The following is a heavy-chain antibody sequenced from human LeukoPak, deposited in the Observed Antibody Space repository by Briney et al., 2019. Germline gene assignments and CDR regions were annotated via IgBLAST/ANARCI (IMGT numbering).Heavy chain of an antibody. CDR2: MNPNSGNT. D-gene: IGHD3-22*01. V-gene: IGHV1-8*01. Sequence: ASVKVTCKASGYTFTSYDINWVPQAPGQGLEWIGWMNPNSGNTVYAQKFQGRVTMTRNTSISTAYMELSSLRSEDRAVYYCARGGRYYDSSGYAFDIWGQGTMVTVSS. CDR1: GYTFTSYD. CDR3: ARGGRYYDSSGYAFDI. J-gene: IGHJ3*02.